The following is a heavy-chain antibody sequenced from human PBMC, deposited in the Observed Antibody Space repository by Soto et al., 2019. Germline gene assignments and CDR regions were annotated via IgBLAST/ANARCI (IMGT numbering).Heavy chain of an antibody. CDR3: ATLPRGATLTHY. CDR1: GFTFSSYS. Sequence: QVHLVESGGGVVQPGRSLRLSCAASGFTFSSYSIHWVRQAPGKGLEWVAVISYDGSNEHYADSVKGQFTISRDNSKNTVYLQMNSLRTEDTAVYHCATLPRGATLTHYWGQGTLVIVSS. V-gene: IGHV3-30-3*01. J-gene: IGHJ4*02. CDR2: ISYDGSNE. D-gene: IGHD2-15*01.